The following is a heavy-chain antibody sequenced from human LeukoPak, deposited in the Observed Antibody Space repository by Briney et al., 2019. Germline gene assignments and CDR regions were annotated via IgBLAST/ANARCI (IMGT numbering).Heavy chain of an antibody. CDR1: GFTFSSYA. J-gene: IGHJ4*02. V-gene: IGHV3-30*04. D-gene: IGHD3-10*01. Sequence: PGGSLRLSCAASGFTFSSYAMHWVRQAPGKGLEWVAVISYDGSNKYYADSVKGRFTISRDNSKNTLYLQMNSLRAEDTAVYYCARDGVPYYYGSGSRPQYYFDYWGQGTLVTVSS. CDR2: ISYDGSNK. CDR3: ARDGVPYYYGSGSRPQYYFDY.